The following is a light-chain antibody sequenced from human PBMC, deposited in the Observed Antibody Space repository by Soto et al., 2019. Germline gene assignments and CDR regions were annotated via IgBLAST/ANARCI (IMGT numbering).Light chain of an antibody. CDR3: MQALQTPLT. J-gene: IGKJ5*01. Sequence: EIVMTQSPLALSVTPGESASISCRSSQSLLHSNGNNYFDWYLQKPGQSPQLLIYLGSNRASGVPDRFGGSGSGTDFTLKISGVEAEDVGVYYCMQALQTPLTFGQGTRLEIK. CDR2: LGS. V-gene: IGKV2-28*01. CDR1: QSLLHSNGNNY.